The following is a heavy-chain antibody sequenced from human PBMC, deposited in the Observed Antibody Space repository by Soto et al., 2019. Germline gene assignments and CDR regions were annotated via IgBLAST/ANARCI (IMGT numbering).Heavy chain of an antibody. CDR1: GYTFIRYG. CDR3: ARRGYYDNSWGKLSHYGLGV. D-gene: IGHD3-16*01. V-gene: IGHV1-18*01. CDR2: ISAYNDYT. Sequence: QVQLVQSAAEVKKPGASVKVSCKASGYTFIRYGITWVRQAPGQGLEWMGWISAYNDYTIYAQKLQGRVTMTTDTSKRIVYMELRGLKSDDTAVYYCARRGYYDNSWGKLSHYGLGVWGQVISVTVSS. J-gene: IGHJ6*02.